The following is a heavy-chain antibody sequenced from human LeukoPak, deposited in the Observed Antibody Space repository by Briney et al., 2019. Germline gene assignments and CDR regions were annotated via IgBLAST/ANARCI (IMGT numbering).Heavy chain of an antibody. CDR3: ARDWRDFWSGSKGGGGYYYYYMDV. CDR2: IYTSGST. CDR1: GGSISSYY. J-gene: IGHJ6*03. Sequence: SETLPLTCTVSGGSISSYYWSWIRQPAGKGLEWIGRIYTSGSTNYNPSLKSRVTMSVDTSKNQFSLKLSSVTAADTAVYYCARDWRDFWSGSKGGGGYYYYYMDVWGKGTTVTVSS. D-gene: IGHD3-3*01. V-gene: IGHV4-4*07.